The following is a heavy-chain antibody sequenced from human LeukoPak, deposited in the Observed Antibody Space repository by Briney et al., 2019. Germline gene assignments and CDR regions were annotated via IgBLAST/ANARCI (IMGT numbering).Heavy chain of an antibody. CDR1: GFTFSGSA. CDR3: TRGVLPPDIVVVPAAISTC. Sequence: GGSLRLSCAASGFTFSGSAMHWVRQASGKGLEWVGRIRSKANSYATAYAASVKGRFTISRDDSKNTAYLQMNSLKTEDTAVYYRTRGVLPPDIVVVPAAISTCWGQGSLVTVSS. V-gene: IGHV3-73*01. D-gene: IGHD2-2*02. J-gene: IGHJ4*02. CDR2: IRSKANSYAT.